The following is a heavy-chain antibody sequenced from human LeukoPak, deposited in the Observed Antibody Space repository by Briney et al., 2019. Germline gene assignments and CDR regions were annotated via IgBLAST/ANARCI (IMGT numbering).Heavy chain of an antibody. CDR2: MSDDGSEK. CDR3: AREADSGYYRTVDY. D-gene: IGHD2-15*01. CDR1: GFTLSRFA. Sequence: GGSPRLSCTASGFTLSRFAMHWVRQAPGKGLEWLGHMSDDGSEKHYVDSVRGRFTISRDPSKNTLYLEMTSLRTEDTAVYYCAREADSGYYRTVDYWGQGTMVAV. V-gene: IGHV3-30-3*01. J-gene: IGHJ4*02.